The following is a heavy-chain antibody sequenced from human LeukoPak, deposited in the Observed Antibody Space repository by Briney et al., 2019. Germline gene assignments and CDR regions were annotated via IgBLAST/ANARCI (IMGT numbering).Heavy chain of an antibody. CDR2: IYYSVDT. V-gene: IGHV4-59*01. Sequence: PSETLSLTCTVSGDSIIGSYWSWIRQAPGKGLEWIAYIYYSVDTNYNPSLQSRVTISVDISKKQFSLRLTSVTAADTAVYYCARRRYYDSSGYNPMYYFDHWGQGILVSVSS. D-gene: IGHD3-22*01. J-gene: IGHJ4*02. CDR1: GDSIIGSY. CDR3: ARRRYYDSSGYNPMYYFDH.